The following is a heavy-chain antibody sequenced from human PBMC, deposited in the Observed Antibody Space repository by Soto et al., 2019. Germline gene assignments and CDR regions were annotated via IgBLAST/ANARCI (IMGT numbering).Heavy chain of an antibody. Sequence: SETLSLTCTVSGGSISSGGYYWSWIRQHPGKGLEWIGYIYYSGSTYYNPSLKSRVTISVDTSKNQFSLKLSSVTAADTAVYYCARVGGIGETYYMDVWGKGTTVTVSS. V-gene: IGHV4-31*03. J-gene: IGHJ6*03. CDR3: ARVGGIGETYYMDV. D-gene: IGHD3-10*01. CDR2: IYYSGST. CDR1: GGSISSGGYY.